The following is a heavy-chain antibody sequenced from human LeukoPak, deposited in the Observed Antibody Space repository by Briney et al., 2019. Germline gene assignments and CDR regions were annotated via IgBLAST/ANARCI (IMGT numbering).Heavy chain of an antibody. J-gene: IGHJ4*02. CDR1: GFTFSSYW. Sequence: GGSLRLSCAASGFTFSSYWMSWVRQAPGKGLEWVANIKQDGSEKYYVDSVKGRFTISRDNAKNSLYLQMNSLGAEDTAVYYCAREGDDSSGYYLLGGYWGQGTLVTVSS. V-gene: IGHV3-7*01. D-gene: IGHD3-22*01. CDR2: IKQDGSEK. CDR3: AREGDDSSGYYLLGGY.